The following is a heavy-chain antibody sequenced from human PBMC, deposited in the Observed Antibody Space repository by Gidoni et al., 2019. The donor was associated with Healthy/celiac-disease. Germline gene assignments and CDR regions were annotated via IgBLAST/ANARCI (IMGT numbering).Heavy chain of an antibody. CDR3: ARDMCGGGYCFDY. CDR2: IYSGGST. CDR1: GFTVSSNY. D-gene: IGHD2-15*01. Sequence: EVQLVESGGGLIQPGGSLRLSCAASGFTVSSNYMSWVRQAPGKGLEWFSVIYSGGSTYYADSVKGRFTISRDNSKNTLYLQMNSLRAEDTAVYYCARDMCGGGYCFDYWGQGTLVTVSS. V-gene: IGHV3-53*01. J-gene: IGHJ4*02.